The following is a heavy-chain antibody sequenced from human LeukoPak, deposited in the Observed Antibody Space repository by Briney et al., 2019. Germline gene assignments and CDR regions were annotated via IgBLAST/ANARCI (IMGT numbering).Heavy chain of an antibody. CDR2: INPNSGGT. V-gene: IGHV1-2*02. D-gene: IGHD5-24*01. Sequence: ASVKVSCKASGYTFTGYYMHWVRQAPGQGLEWMGWINPNSGGTNYAQKFQGRVTMTRDTSISTAYMELSRLGSDDTAVYYCARGRDGYNDFGYFDYWGQGTLVTVSS. CDR1: GYTFTGYY. CDR3: ARGRDGYNDFGYFDY. J-gene: IGHJ4*02.